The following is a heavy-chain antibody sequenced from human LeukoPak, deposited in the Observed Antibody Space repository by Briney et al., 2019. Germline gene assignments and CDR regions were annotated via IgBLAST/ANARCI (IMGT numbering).Heavy chain of an antibody. D-gene: IGHD3-16*01. CDR1: EFSVGSNY. CDR3: ARVRWGGLYYFDY. V-gene: IGHV3-74*01. J-gene: IGHJ4*02. Sequence: GGSLRLSCAASEFSVGSNYMTWVRQAPGKGLVGVSRINDDGRSTSYADSVKGRFTISRDNAKNTLYLQMNSLRAEDTAVYYCARVRWGGLYYFDYWGQGTLVTVSS. CDR2: INDDGRST.